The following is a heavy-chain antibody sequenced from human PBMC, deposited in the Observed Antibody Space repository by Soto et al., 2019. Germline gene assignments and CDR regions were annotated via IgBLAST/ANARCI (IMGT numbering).Heavy chain of an antibody. CDR1: GGSISSSSYY. Sequence: QLQLQESGPGLVKPSETLSLTCTVSGGSISSSSYYWGWIRQPPGKGLEWIGSIYYSGRTYYNPSHKSRVTISVDRSKNQFSLKLSSVTAADTAVYYCARLYSGYDFGPRSYGMDVWGQGTTVTVSS. CDR2: IYYSGRT. V-gene: IGHV4-39*01. J-gene: IGHJ6*02. CDR3: ARLYSGYDFGPRSYGMDV. D-gene: IGHD5-12*01.